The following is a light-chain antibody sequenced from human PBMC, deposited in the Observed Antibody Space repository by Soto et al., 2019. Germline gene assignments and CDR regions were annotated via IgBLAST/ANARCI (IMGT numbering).Light chain of an antibody. CDR1: QGIGDT. V-gene: IGKV3-15*01. Sequence: EVVMSQSPATLSVSPGEGATLSCRASQGIGDTLAWYQHKPGQTPRLLFYLASSRAPGIPARFSAGGSGTEFTPTISSLQSDDFAVYYCQQYNNWPPTTFGQGTRLEIK. CDR3: QQYNNWPPTT. J-gene: IGKJ5*01. CDR2: LAS.